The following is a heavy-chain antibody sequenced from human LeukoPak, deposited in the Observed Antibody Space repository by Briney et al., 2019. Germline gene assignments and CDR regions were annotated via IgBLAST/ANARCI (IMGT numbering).Heavy chain of an antibody. V-gene: IGHV3-23*01. CDR3: AKDVAAAGPQDYYYYYGMDV. CDR1: GFTLSSYA. J-gene: IGHJ6*01. CDR2: ISGSGGST. Sequence: GGSLRLSRAASGFTLSSYAMSWVRQAPGKGLEWVSAISGSGGSTYYADSVKGRFTISRDNSKNTLYLQMNSLRAEDTAVYYCAKDVAAAGPQDYYYYYGMDVWGQGTTVTVSS. D-gene: IGHD6-13*01.